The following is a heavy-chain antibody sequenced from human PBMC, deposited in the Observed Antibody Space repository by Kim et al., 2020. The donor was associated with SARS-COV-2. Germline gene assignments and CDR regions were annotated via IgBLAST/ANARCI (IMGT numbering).Heavy chain of an antibody. Sequence: SETLSLICAVYGGSFSGYYWSWIRQPPGKGLEWIGEINHSGSTNYNPSLKSRVTISVDTSKNQFSLKLSSVTAADTAVYYCARGPFEHYGKFDYWGQGTLVTVSS. CDR3: ARGPFEHYGKFDY. J-gene: IGHJ4*02. CDR2: INHSGST. CDR1: GGSFSGYY. D-gene: IGHD4-17*01. V-gene: IGHV4-34*01.